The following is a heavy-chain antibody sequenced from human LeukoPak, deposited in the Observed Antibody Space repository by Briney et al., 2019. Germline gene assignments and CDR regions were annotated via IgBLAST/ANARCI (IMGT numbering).Heavy chain of an antibody. J-gene: IGHJ4*02. Sequence: SETLSLTCTVSGGSISSYYWSWIRQPPGKGLEWIGYIYYSGSTNYNPSLKSRVTISVDTSKNQFSLKLSSVTAADTAVYYCARHMPSIVGATHYFDYWGQGTLVTVSS. CDR1: GGSISSYY. CDR3: ARHMPSIVGATHYFDY. V-gene: IGHV4-59*08. CDR2: IYYSGST. D-gene: IGHD1-26*01.